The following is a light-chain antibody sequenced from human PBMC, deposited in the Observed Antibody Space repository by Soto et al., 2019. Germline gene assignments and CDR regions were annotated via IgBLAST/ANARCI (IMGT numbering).Light chain of an antibody. Sequence: EIVLTQSPATLSLSPGERATLSCRASQSVGSYLAWYQQKPGQAPRLLIYDASNRATGIPARFSGSGSGTDFTLTISSLESEDFAVNYCQQRSDWLTFGGGTQVEIK. CDR1: QSVGSY. V-gene: IGKV3-11*01. CDR3: QQRSDWLT. CDR2: DAS. J-gene: IGKJ4*01.